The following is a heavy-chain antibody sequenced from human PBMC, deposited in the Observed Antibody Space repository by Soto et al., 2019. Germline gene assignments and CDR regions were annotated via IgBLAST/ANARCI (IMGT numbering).Heavy chain of an antibody. V-gene: IGHV6-1*01. D-gene: IGHD1-26*01. CDR2: TYYRSKWYY. Sequence: QTLSLTCAITPDSASINSAGWTWVRQSPSRGLEWLGRTYYRSKWYYEYAVSVRGRITINPDTSKNQYSLQLNSVTPEDTAVYFCARGEQYSGRIFDYWGQGTLVTVSS. J-gene: IGHJ4*01. CDR3: ARGEQYSGRIFDY. CDR1: PDSASINSAG.